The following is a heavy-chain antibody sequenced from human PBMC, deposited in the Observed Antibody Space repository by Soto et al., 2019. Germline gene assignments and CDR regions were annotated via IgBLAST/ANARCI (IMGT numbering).Heavy chain of an antibody. V-gene: IGHV4-59*01. Sequence: PSETLSLTCTVSGDSISSYYWSWIRQPPGKGLEWIGYIYYSGSTNYNPSLKSRVTISVDTSKNQFSLKLSSVTAADTAVYYCARAPYDFWSGYAPAYYYMDVWGKGTTVTVSS. CDR3: ARAPYDFWSGYAPAYYYMDV. J-gene: IGHJ6*03. CDR1: GDSISSYY. D-gene: IGHD3-3*01. CDR2: IYYSGST.